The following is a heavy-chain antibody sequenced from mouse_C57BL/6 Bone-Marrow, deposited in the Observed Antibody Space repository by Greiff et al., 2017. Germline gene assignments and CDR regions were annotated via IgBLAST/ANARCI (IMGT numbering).Heavy chain of an antibody. CDR1: GFTFSDYG. CDR3: ARTGRLRRGYAMDY. J-gene: IGHJ4*01. D-gene: IGHD2-4*01. V-gene: IGHV5-17*01. Sequence: EVQLVESGGGLVKPGGSLKLSCAASGFTFSDYGMHWVRQAPEKGLEWVAYISSGSSTIYYADTVKGRFTISRDNAKNTLCLQMTSLRSEDTAMYYCARTGRLRRGYAMDYWGQGTSVTVSS. CDR2: ISSGSSTI.